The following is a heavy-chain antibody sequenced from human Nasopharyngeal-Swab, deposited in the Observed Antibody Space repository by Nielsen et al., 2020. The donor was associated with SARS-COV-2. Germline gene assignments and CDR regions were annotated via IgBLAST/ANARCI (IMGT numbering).Heavy chain of an antibody. V-gene: IGHV3-15*01. Sequence: GESLKISGAASGLTVSKACMNWGRQAPGRGLEWVGRIKSRSDGGTTYYAAPVKGRFTISRDDSENTVYLQMNSLQTDDTAVYYCSTGGYTSGLDYWGQGTLVTVSS. CDR2: IKSRSDGGTT. J-gene: IGHJ4*02. D-gene: IGHD5-18*01. CDR3: STGGYTSGLDY. CDR1: GLTVSKAC.